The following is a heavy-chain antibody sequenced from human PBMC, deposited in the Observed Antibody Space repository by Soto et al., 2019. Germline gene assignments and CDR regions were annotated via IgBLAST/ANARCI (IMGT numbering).Heavy chain of an antibody. J-gene: IGHJ4*02. V-gene: IGHV3-21*01. CDR2: ISSSSSYI. Sequence: GGSLRLSCAASGFTFSSYSMNWVRQAPGKGLEWVSSISSSSSYIYYADPVKGRFTISRDNAKNSLYLQMNSLRAEDTAVYYCARVGRDYDSSGYEDYWGQGTLVTVSS. CDR1: GFTFSSYS. CDR3: ARVGRDYDSSGYEDY. D-gene: IGHD3-22*01.